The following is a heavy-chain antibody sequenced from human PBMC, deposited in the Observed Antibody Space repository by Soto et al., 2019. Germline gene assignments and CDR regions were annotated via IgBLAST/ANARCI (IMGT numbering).Heavy chain of an antibody. CDR2: IIPILGIA. CDR3: ARVPDSPLGDP. Sequence: QVQLVQSGAEVKKPGSSVKVSCKASGGTFSSYTISWVRQAPGQGLEWMGRIIPILGIANYAQKFQGRVTITAEKSTSTAYMALSSLSSEDTTVYYCARVPDSPLGDPWGQGTLVTVAS. J-gene: IGHJ5*02. CDR1: GGTFSSYT. V-gene: IGHV1-69*02. D-gene: IGHD3-22*01.